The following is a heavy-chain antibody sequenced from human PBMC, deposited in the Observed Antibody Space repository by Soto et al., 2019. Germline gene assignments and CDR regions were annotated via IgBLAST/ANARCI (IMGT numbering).Heavy chain of an antibody. Sequence: SETLSLSCTVSGGSVSSGSYYWSWIRQPPGKGLECVGYIYYSGSTNYNPSLKSRVTISVDTSKNQFSLKLSSVTAADTAVYYFARLGGYHQPLDPWTQRTLVTVSS. CDR1: GGSVSSGSYY. J-gene: IGHJ5*02. CDR2: IYYSGST. V-gene: IGHV4-61*01. CDR3: ARLGGYHQPLDP. D-gene: IGHD3-22*01.